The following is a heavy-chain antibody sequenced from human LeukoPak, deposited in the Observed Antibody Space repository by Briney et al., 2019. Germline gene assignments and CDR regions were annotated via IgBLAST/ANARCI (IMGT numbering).Heavy chain of an antibody. CDR2: FDPEQAKT. CDR1: GDSLTDLN. Sequence: ASVTVSCKVSGDSLTDLNIQWVRQAPGKGLECLGGFDPEQAKTIYAQNFQGRVTMTGDASTDTAYMELNSLKSEDTAVYYCATRGGDFWSGFENWGQGTLVTVSS. J-gene: IGHJ4*02. V-gene: IGHV1-24*01. CDR3: ATRGGDFWSGFEN. D-gene: IGHD3-3*01.